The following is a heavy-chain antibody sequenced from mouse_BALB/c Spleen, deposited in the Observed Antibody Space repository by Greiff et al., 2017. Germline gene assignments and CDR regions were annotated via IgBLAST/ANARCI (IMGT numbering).Heavy chain of an antibody. CDR1: GFTFSSYG. D-gene: IGHD4-1*01. CDR2: INSNGGST. J-gene: IGHJ4*01. V-gene: IGHV5-6-3*01. CDR3: ARELGRYYYAMDY. Sequence: EVKLMESGGGLVQPGGSLKLSCAASGFTFSSYGMSWVRQTPDKRLELVATINSNGGSTYYPDSVKGRFTISRDNAKNTLYLQMSSLKSEDTAMYYCARELGRYYYAMDYWGQGTSVTVSS.